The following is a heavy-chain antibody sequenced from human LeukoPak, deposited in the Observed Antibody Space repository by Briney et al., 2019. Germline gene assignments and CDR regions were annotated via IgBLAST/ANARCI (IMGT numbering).Heavy chain of an antibody. CDR2: ISAYNGNT. D-gene: IGHD5/OR15-5a*01. V-gene: IGHV1-18*04. Sequence: ASVKVSCKASGHTFTNYYIHWVRQAPGQGLEWMGWISAYNGNTNYAQKLQGRVTMTTDTSTSTAYMELRSLGSDDTAVYYCARELKTPVSIYYFDYWGQGTLVTVSS. CDR3: ARELKTPVSIYYFDY. CDR1: GHTFTNYY. J-gene: IGHJ4*02.